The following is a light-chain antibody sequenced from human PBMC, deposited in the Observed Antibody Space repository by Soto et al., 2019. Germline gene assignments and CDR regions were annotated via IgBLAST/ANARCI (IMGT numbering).Light chain of an antibody. CDR2: EGN. CDR1: SSDVGSYNL. V-gene: IGLV2-23*01. CDR3: CSYAGINTVV. Sequence: QSALTQPASVSGSPGQSITISCTGTSSDVGSYNLVSWYHQHPGKAPKLMIYEGNKRPSGVSHRFSGSKSGNTASLTISGLQDDDEADYYCCSYAGINTVVFGGGTKLTVL. J-gene: IGLJ2*01.